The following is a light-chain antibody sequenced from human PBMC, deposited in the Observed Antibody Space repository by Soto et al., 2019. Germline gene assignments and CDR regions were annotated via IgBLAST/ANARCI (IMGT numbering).Light chain of an antibody. Sequence: QSVLTQPPSASGSPGQSVTISCTGTSSDAGGYNYVSWYQQHPGKAPKLMIYGVTKRPSGVPDRFSGSKSGNTASLTVSGLQAEDEAYYYCSSYAGSNNYVFGTGTKLTVL. J-gene: IGLJ1*01. CDR1: SSDAGGYNY. CDR3: SSYAGSNNYV. V-gene: IGLV2-8*01. CDR2: GVT.